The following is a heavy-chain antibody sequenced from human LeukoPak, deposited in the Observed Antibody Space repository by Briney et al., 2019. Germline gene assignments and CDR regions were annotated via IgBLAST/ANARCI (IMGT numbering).Heavy chain of an antibody. Sequence: SETLSLTCTVSGGSISSSHYYWGWIRQTPGKGLEWIGTIYYSGTTYYNPSLESRATISEDTSKNQFSLTLRSVTAADAAVYYCARQISDYYYYYIDVWGKGTTVTVSS. CDR1: GGSISSSHYY. V-gene: IGHV4-39*01. D-gene: IGHD3-10*01. CDR3: ARQISDYYYYYIDV. CDR2: IYYSGTT. J-gene: IGHJ6*03.